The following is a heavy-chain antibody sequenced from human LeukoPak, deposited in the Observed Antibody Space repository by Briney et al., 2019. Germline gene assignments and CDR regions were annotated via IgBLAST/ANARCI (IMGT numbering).Heavy chain of an antibody. J-gene: IGHJ4*02. CDR2: IYHSGSP. D-gene: IGHD3-22*01. Sequence: SGTLSLTCAVSGGSISSNNWWGWVRQPPGKGLEWIGEIYHSGSPNYNPSLKSRVTISVDKSKNQFSLKLSSVTAAGTAVYYCASTTHYYYDSSGYYDYWGQGTLVTVSS. CDR3: ASTTHYYYDSSGYYDY. CDR1: GGSISSNNW. V-gene: IGHV4-4*02.